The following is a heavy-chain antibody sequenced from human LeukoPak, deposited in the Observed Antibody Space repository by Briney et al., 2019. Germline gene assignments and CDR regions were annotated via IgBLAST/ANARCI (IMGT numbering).Heavy chain of an antibody. J-gene: IGHJ4*02. Sequence: SQTLSLTCTVSGVSISSGGYYWSWIRQHPGKGLEWIGYIYYSGSTYYNPSLKSRVTISVDTSKNQFSLKLSSVTAADTAVYYCARDDRQQLVYDYWGQGTLVTVSS. V-gene: IGHV4-31*03. CDR1: GVSISSGGYY. CDR3: ARDDRQQLVYDY. CDR2: IYYSGST. D-gene: IGHD6-13*01.